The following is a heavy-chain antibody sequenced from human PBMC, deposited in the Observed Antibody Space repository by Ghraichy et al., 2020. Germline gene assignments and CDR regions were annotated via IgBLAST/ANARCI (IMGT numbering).Heavy chain of an antibody. CDR2: IRQNGSER. V-gene: IGHV3-7*01. D-gene: IGHD2-21*02. CDR1: GFTLSTYW. Sequence: GGSLRLSCAASGFTLSTYWMTWVRQAPGKGLEWVANIRQNGSERLYVDSVKGRFTISRDNAKNSLSLQMNSLRAEDTAVYYCARDNCYHLDHWGQGTLVTVSS. J-gene: IGHJ1*01. CDR3: ARDNCYHLDH.